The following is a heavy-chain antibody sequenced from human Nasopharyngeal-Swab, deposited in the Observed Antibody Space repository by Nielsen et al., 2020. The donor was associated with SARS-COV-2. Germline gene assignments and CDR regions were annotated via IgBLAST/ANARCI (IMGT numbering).Heavy chain of an antibody. CDR3: ARTVATGPYYFDY. D-gene: IGHD5-12*01. V-gene: IGHV1-69*13. J-gene: IGHJ4*02. Sequence: SVKAPCKASGGAVSSNAIGWERQAPGQGLEWMGGIIPIFGTANYAQKFQGRVTSTADESTSTAYMELSSLRSEDTAVYYCARTVATGPYYFDYWGQGTLVTVSS. CDR1: GGAVSSNA. CDR2: IIPIFGTA.